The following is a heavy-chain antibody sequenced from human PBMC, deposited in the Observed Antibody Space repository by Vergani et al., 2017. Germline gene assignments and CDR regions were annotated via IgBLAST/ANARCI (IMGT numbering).Heavy chain of an antibody. CDR1: GYTFTSYY. D-gene: IGHD6-13*01. Sequence: QVQLVQSGAAVKMPGASVRVSCKASGYTFTSYYMHWVRQAPGQGLEWMGIINPSGGSTSYAQKFQGRVTMTRDTATSTVYMELSSLRSEDTAVYYCARIAAAGKGWFDPWGQGTLVTVSS. CDR3: ARIAAAGKGWFDP. J-gene: IGHJ5*02. V-gene: IGHV1-46*01. CDR2: INPSGGST.